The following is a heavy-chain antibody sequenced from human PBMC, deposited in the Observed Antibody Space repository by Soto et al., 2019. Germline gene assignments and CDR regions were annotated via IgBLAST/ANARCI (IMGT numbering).Heavy chain of an antibody. V-gene: IGHV4-34*01. CDR2: INHSGST. D-gene: IGHD5-12*01. CDR3: ARGRPRRDGYKHYFDY. CDR1: GGSFSGYY. J-gene: IGHJ4*02. Sequence: QVQLQQWGAGLLKPSETLSLICAVYGGSFSGYYWSWIRQPPGKGLEWIGEINHSGSTNYSPSLKSRVTISVDTSKNQFFLKLRSVTAADTAVYYCARGRPRRDGYKHYFDYWGQGTLVTVSS.